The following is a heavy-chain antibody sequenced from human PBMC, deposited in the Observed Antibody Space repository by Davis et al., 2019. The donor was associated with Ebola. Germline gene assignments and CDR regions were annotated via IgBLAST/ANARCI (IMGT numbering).Heavy chain of an antibody. Sequence: SETLSLTCGISGGSIDNGYWWGWVRQPPGKGLEWIGEIHHLGSGNYKPSLKSRLTISLDKSKNQISLRLSSVAAADTAVYYCARGDYGMDVWGQGTTVTVSS. V-gene: IGHV4-4*02. J-gene: IGHJ6*02. CDR3: ARGDYGMDV. D-gene: IGHD2-21*01. CDR1: GGSIDNGYW. CDR2: IHHLGSG.